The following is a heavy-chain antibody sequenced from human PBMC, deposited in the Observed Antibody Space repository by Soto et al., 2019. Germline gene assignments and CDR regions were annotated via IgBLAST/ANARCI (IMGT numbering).Heavy chain of an antibody. V-gene: IGHV4-59*08. CDR1: GASIRSDY. D-gene: IGHD3-22*01. J-gene: IGHJ4*02. Sequence: SETLSLTCAVSGASIRSDYWSWIRQIPGRGLEWIGYIYYTGTTNYYPSLKSRVTMSVDTSKNQFSLKLSSVTAADTAVYYCARLGGYYQALDSWGPGTLVTVSS. CDR2: IYYTGTT. CDR3: ARLGGYYQALDS.